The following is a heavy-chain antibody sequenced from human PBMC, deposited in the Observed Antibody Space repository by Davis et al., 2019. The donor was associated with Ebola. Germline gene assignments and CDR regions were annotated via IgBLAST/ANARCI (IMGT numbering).Heavy chain of an antibody. CDR1: GGSISSSSYY. CDR3: ASGVVAFDI. CDR2: IYYRGST. D-gene: IGHD3-3*01. Sequence: MPSETLSLTCTVSGGSISSSSYYWGWIRQPPGKGLEWIGSIYYRGSTYYNPSLKSRVTISVATSKNQFSLKLSSVTAADTAVYYCASGVVAFDIWGQGTMVTVSS. J-gene: IGHJ3*02. V-gene: IGHV4-39*01.